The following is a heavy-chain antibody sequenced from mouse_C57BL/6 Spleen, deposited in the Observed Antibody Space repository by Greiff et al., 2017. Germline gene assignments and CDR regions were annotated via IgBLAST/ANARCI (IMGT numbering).Heavy chain of an antibody. CDR3: ARPADSNFHFDY. J-gene: IGHJ2*01. V-gene: IGHV1-82*01. CDR2: IYPGDGDT. CDR1: GYAFSSSW. D-gene: IGHD2-5*01. Sequence: QVQLQQSGPELVKPGASVKISCKASGYAFSSSWMNWVKQRPGKGLEWIGRIYPGDGDTNYNGKFKGKATLTADKSSSTAYMQLSSLTSEDSAVYFCARPADSNFHFDYWGQGTTLTVSS.